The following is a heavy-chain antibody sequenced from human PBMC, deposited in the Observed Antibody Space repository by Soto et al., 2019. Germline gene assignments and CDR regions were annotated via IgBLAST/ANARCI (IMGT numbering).Heavy chain of an antibody. CDR3: ARDGDPFTAERAFDY. D-gene: IGHD7-27*01. Sequence: EVQLLESGGGLVQPGGSLRLSCAASGFTFSSYAMSWVRQAPGKGLEWVSGISTSGSSTYYADSVKGRFTVSRDNSKNMLFLQMNSLRAEDTAVYYCARDGDPFTAERAFDYWGQGTLVTVSS. V-gene: IGHV3-23*01. J-gene: IGHJ4*02. CDR1: GFTFSSYA. CDR2: ISTSGSST.